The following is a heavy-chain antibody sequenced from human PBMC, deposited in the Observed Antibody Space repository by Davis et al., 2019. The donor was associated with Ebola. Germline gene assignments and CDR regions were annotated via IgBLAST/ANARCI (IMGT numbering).Heavy chain of an antibody. CDR1: GASISSYY. D-gene: IGHD3-3*01. CDR2: MYYSGIT. CDR3: ARDPITIFGVVGAFDI. Sequence: SETLSLTCTISGASISSYYWNWIRQPPGKGLERIGYMYYSGITDYNPSLRSRVTVSVDTSKNQFSLKLSSVTAADTAVYYCARDPITIFGVVGAFDIWGQGTMVTVSS. V-gene: IGHV4-59*12. J-gene: IGHJ3*02.